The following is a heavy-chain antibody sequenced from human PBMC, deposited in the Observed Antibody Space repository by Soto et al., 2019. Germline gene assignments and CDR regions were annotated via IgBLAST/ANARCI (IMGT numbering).Heavy chain of an antibody. CDR2: ISDSGGRT. J-gene: IGHJ5*02. D-gene: IGHD3-10*01. V-gene: IGHV3-23*01. Sequence: EVQLLESGGGLVQPGGSLRLSCVASGFTFSTYAMTWARQAPGKWLEWVSAISDSGGRTYYADSVKGRFTISRDNSNNALFLQLNSLRAEDTGVYYCAKDPRGGSRWFDPWGQGTLVTVSS. CDR3: AKDPRGGSRWFDP. CDR1: GFTFSTYA.